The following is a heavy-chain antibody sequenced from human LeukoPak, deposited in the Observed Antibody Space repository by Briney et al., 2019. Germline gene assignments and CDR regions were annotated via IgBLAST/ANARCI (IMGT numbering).Heavy chain of an antibody. CDR2: ISGDGGST. Sequence: GGSLRLSCAASGFAFDDYAMHWVRQAPGKGLEWVSLISGDGGSTYYADSVKGRFTISRDNSKNSLYLQMNSLRTEDTALYYCAKAYYDSSGYYGSDYWGQGTLVTVSS. V-gene: IGHV3-43*02. CDR3: AKAYYDSSGYYGSDY. D-gene: IGHD3-22*01. CDR1: GFAFDDYA. J-gene: IGHJ4*02.